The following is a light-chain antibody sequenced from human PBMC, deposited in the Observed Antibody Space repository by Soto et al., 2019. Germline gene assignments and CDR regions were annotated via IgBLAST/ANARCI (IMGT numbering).Light chain of an antibody. CDR3: EHYFGAPWA. J-gene: IGKJ1*01. CDR1: QVINNY. CDR2: GAS. V-gene: IGKV1-27*01. Sequence: IQMTQSPSSLSASVGDRVTITCRASQVINNYLAWYQQKPWKPPQLLIYGASTLHSGVPSRFSGSGTATDFPLTVTSLQPEDVATYFCEHYFGAPWAFGQGTKLEIK.